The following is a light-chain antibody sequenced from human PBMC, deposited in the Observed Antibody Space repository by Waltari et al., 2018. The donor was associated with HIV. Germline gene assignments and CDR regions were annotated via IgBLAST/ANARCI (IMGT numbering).Light chain of an antibody. CDR1: QNVGAF. V-gene: IGKV1-5*03. Sequence: DTRLTQSPSTLSASAGDRVAITCRAGQNVGAFLAWYQQKPGKPPKLLIFQASILEGGVPSRFSGSVSGSDFTLTINGLQSDDFATYYCHQYASFSGTFGQGTKVEF. CDR3: HQYASFSGT. J-gene: IGKJ1*01. CDR2: QAS.